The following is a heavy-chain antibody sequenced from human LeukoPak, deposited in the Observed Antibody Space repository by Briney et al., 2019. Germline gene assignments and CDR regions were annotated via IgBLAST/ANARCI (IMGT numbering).Heavy chain of an antibody. V-gene: IGHV1-2*02. CDR2: INPNSGGT. D-gene: IGHD6-19*01. Sequence: GASVKVSCKASGYTFTGYYMHWVRQAPGQGLEWMGWINPNSGGTNYAQKFQGRVTMTRDTSISTAYMELSRLRSDDTAVYYCAKDLPLSHSSGWYWSFDYWGQGTLVTVSS. J-gene: IGHJ4*02. CDR3: AKDLPLSHSSGWYWSFDY. CDR1: GYTFTGYY.